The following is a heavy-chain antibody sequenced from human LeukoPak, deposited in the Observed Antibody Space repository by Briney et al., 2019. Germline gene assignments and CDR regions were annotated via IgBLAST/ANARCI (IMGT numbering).Heavy chain of an antibody. J-gene: IGHJ3*02. CDR1: GGSISSYY. CDR3: AGSDWGAFDI. D-gene: IGHD6-19*01. CDR2: IYYSGST. V-gene: IGHV4-59*01. Sequence: SETLSLTCTVSGGSISSYYWSWIRQPPGKGLEWIGYIYYSGSTNYNPSLKSRVTISVDTSKNQFSLKLSSVTAADTAVYYCAGSDWGAFDIWGQGTMVTVSS.